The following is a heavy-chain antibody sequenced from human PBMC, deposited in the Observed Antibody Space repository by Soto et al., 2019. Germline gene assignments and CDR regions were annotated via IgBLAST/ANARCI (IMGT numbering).Heavy chain of an antibody. J-gene: IGHJ3*02. D-gene: IGHD2-21*02. Sequence: ASVKVSCKASGYTFTSQNMHWVRQAPGQGLEWMGWINPNSGGTNYAQKFQGWVTMTRDTSISTAYMELSRLRSDDTAVYYCARASLAYCGGDCDAFDIWGQ. CDR2: INPNSGGT. CDR3: ARASLAYCGGDCDAFDI. CDR1: GYTFTSQN. V-gene: IGHV1-2*04.